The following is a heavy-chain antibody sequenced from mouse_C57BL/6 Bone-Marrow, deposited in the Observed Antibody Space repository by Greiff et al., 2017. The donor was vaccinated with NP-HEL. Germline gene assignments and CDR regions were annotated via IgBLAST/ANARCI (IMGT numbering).Heavy chain of an antibody. D-gene: IGHD2-2*01. CDR3: ARGYDGRSWFAY. CDR2: IYPSDSET. J-gene: IGHJ3*01. CDR1: GYTFTSYW. Sequence: QVQLQQPGAELVRPGSSVKLSCKASGYTFTSYWMDWVKQRPGQGLEWIGNIYPSDSETHYNQKFKDKATLTVDKSSSTAYMQLSSLTSEDSAVYYCARGYDGRSWFAYWGQGTLVTVSA. V-gene: IGHV1-61*01.